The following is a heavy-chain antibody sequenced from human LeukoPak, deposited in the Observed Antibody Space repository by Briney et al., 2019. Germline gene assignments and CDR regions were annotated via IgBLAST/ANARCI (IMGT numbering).Heavy chain of an antibody. CDR1: GFTFDDYA. V-gene: IGHV3-9*01. D-gene: IGHD3-10*01. J-gene: IGHJ4*02. CDR2: ISWNSGSI. Sequence: GGSLRLSCATSGFTFDDYAMHWVRQAPGKGLEWVSGISWNSGSIGYADSVKGRFTISRDNAKNSLYLQMNSLRAEDTAVYYCAKDHRVRGVPPYYFDYWGQGTLVTVSS. CDR3: AKDHRVRGVPPYYFDY.